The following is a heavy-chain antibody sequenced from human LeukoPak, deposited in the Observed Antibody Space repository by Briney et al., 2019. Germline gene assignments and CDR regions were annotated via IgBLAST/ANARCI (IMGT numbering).Heavy chain of an antibody. D-gene: IGHD3-22*01. CDR1: GGTFSSYA. CDR3: ARGVGSYDSSGYYFDY. J-gene: IGHJ4*02. V-gene: IGHV1-69*13. Sequence: SVKVSCKASGGTFSSYAISWVRQAPGQGLEWMGGIIPIFGTANYAQKFQGRVTITADESTSTAYMELCSLRSEDTAVYYCARGVGSYDSSGYYFDYWGQGTLVTVSS. CDR2: IIPIFGTA.